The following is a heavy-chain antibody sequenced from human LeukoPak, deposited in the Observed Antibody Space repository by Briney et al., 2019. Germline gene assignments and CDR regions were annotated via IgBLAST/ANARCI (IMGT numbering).Heavy chain of an antibody. D-gene: IGHD2-2*01. CDR1: GVTFSNDG. J-gene: IGHJ4*02. Sequence: GGSLRLSCAASGVTFSNDGMDWVRQAPGQGLEWVSSISASSSYIWYADSVKGRFTISRDNAKSSLYLQMDSLRAEDTAVYYCARERTCGGSSCVPYYFDSWGQGTLVTVSS. CDR3: ARERTCGGSSCVPYYFDS. CDR2: ISASSSYI. V-gene: IGHV3-21*01.